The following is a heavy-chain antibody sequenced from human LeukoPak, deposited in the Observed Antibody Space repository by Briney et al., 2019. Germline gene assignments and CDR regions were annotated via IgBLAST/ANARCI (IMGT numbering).Heavy chain of an antibody. CDR3: ARVVLFGVVSTSVYWIDP. J-gene: IGHJ5*02. Sequence: ASETLSLTCTVSGGSISSGSYYWSWIRQPAGKGLEWIGRIYTSGRIDTSGSTNYNPSLKSRVTISIDAPKNQFSLKLSSVTAADTAVYYCARVVLFGVVSTSVYWIDPWGQGTLVTVSS. CDR1: GGSISSGSYY. D-gene: IGHD3-3*01. V-gene: IGHV4-61*02. CDR2: IYTSGRIDTSGST.